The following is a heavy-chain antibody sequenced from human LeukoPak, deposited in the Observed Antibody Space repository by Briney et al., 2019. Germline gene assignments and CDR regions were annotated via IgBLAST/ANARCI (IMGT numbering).Heavy chain of an antibody. CDR2: IWYDGSNK. CDR3: AAQPCSGGVCYLDY. J-gene: IGHJ4*02. D-gene: IGHD2-8*02. Sequence: GGSLRLSCAASGFTFSSYGMHWVRQAPGKGLEWVAVIWYDGSNKYYADSVKGRFTISRDNSKNTLYLQMNSLRAEDTAVYYCAAQPCSGGVCYLDYWGQGTLVTVSS. CDR1: GFTFSSYG. V-gene: IGHV3-33*01.